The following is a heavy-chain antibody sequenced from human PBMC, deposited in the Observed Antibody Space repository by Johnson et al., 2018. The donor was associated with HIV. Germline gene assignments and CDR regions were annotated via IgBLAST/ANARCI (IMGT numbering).Heavy chain of an antibody. J-gene: IGHJ3*02. CDR1: GFIVSYNY. CDR3: ARDQAEVDAFDI. V-gene: IGHV3-11*04. Sequence: QVQLVESGGGLIQPGGSLRLSCAASGFIVSYNYMSWIRQAPGKGLEWVSYISSSGSTIYYADSVKGRFTISRDNAKNSLYLQMNSLRAEDTAVYYCARDQAEVDAFDIWGQGTMVIVSS. D-gene: IGHD6-19*01. CDR2: ISSSGSTI.